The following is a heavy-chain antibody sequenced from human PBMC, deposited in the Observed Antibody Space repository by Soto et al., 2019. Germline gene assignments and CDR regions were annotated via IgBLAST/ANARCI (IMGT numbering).Heavy chain of an antibody. CDR1: GYTFTSYG. Sequence: QVQLVQSGAEVKKPGASVKVSCKASGYTFTSYGISWVRQAPGQGLEWMGWISAYNGNTNYAQKLQGKVTMTTDPSTSTAYMELSSLRSDDTAVYYCARGGLNYGDGSDYYYDGMDVWGQGTTVTVSS. J-gene: IGHJ6*02. CDR3: ARGGLNYGDGSDYYYDGMDV. D-gene: IGHD4-17*01. V-gene: IGHV1-18*01. CDR2: ISAYNGNT.